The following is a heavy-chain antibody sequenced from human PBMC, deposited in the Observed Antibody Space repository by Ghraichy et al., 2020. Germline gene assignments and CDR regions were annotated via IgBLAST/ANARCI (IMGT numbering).Heavy chain of an antibody. CDR1: GGSISSYY. J-gene: IGHJ6*02. V-gene: IGHV4-59*01. Sequence: SETLSLTCTVSGGSISSYYWSWIRQPPGKGLEWIGYIYYSGSTNYNPSLKSRVTISVDTSKNQFSLKLSSVTAADTAVYYCARSWGGLRLGGQRPLYYYYGMDVWGQGTTVTVSS. CDR3: ARSWGGLRLGGQRPLYYYYGMDV. CDR2: IYYSGST. D-gene: IGHD3-16*01.